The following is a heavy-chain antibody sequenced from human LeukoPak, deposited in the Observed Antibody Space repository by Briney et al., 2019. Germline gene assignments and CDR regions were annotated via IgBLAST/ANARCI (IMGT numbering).Heavy chain of an antibody. J-gene: IGHJ4*02. D-gene: IGHD3-10*01. V-gene: IGHV1-69*06. CDR2: IIPIFGTA. CDR1: GGTFSSYA. Sequence: ASVKVSCKASGGTFSSYAISWVRQAPGQGLEWMGGIIPIFGTANYAQKFQGRVTITADKSTSTAYMELSSLRSEDTAVYYCARDQMVRGVIYGGVDYWGQGTLVTVSS. CDR3: ARDQMVRGVIYGGVDY.